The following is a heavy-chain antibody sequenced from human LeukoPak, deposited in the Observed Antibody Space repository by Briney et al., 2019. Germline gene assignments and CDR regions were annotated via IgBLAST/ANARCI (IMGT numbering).Heavy chain of an antibody. Sequence: PGGSLRLSCAASGFTFSSYSMNWVRQAPGKGLEWVSYISSSSSTIYYADSVKGRFTISRDNAKNSLYLQMNSLRAEDTAVYYCARGPIFGVVIVDYWGKGTLVAVSS. J-gene: IGHJ4*02. CDR2: ISSSSSTI. V-gene: IGHV3-48*01. CDR3: ARGPIFGVVIVDY. CDR1: GFTFSSYS. D-gene: IGHD3-3*01.